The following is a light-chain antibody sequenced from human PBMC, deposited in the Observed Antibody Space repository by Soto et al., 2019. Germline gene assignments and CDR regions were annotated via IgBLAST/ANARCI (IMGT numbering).Light chain of an antibody. CDR3: QQYNIGYT. J-gene: IGKJ2*01. CDR1: QSINKW. Sequence: IPMTQSPSTLSASVGDRVTITCRASQSINKWVAWFQQKSGRAPKLLIYDAATLQSGVPSRFSGTGSGRDFSLTISSLQPEDFATYYCQQYNIGYTFGQGTRLDIK. V-gene: IGKV1-5*01. CDR2: DAA.